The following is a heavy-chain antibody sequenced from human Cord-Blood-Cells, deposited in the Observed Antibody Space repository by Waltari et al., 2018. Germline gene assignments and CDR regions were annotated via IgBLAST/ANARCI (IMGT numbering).Heavy chain of an antibody. CDR3: ANLYDFWSGYPDFDY. D-gene: IGHD3-3*01. CDR2: ISYDGSNK. CDR1: GFTFSSYG. J-gene: IGHJ4*02. V-gene: IGHV3-30*18. Sequence: QVQLVESGGGVVQPGRSLRLSCAASGFTFSSYGMHWVRPAPGKGLEWVAVISYDGSNKYYADSVKGRFTISRDNSKNTLYLQMNSLRAEDTAVYYCANLYDFWSGYPDFDYWGQGTLVTVSS.